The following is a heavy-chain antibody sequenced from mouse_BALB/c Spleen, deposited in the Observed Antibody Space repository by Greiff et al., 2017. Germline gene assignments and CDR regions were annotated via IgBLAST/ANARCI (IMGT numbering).Heavy chain of an antibody. D-gene: IGHD2-3*01. CDR3: DREGKNDAVLGGAMDY. V-gene: IGHV2-9*02. CDR2: IWAGGST. J-gene: IGHJ4*01. CDR1: GFSLTSYG. Sequence: QVQLMESGPGLVAPSQCLSITCTVSGFSLTSYGVHWVRQPPGKGLEWLGVIWAGGSTNYNSALMSRLSISKDNSKSQVFLKMNSLQTDDTAMYYCDREGKNDAVLGGAMDYWGQGTSVTVSS.